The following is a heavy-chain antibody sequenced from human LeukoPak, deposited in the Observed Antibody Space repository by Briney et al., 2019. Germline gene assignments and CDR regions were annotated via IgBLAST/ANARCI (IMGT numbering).Heavy chain of an antibody. CDR1: GYTLTELS. J-gene: IGHJ5*02. CDR3: ATKSAGHQVGAIWFDP. Sequence: ASVKVSCKVSGYTLTELSMHWVRQAPGKGLEWMGGFDPEDGETIYAQKFQGRVTMTEDTSTDTAYMELSSLRSEDTAVYYCATKSAGHQVGAIWFDPWGQGTRVTVS. CDR2: FDPEDGET. V-gene: IGHV1-24*01. D-gene: IGHD1-26*01.